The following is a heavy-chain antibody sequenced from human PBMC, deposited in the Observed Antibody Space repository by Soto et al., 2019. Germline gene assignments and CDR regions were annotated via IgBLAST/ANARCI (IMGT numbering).Heavy chain of an antibody. CDR3: ARFSGGSYNTYYFYYGMDV. CDR1: GYTFTSYG. CDR2: ISAYNGNT. V-gene: IGHV1-18*04. J-gene: IGHJ6*02. D-gene: IGHD2-15*01. Sequence: ASVKVSCKASGYTFTSYGISWVRQAPGQGLDWMGWISAYNGNTKYAQDLQGGVTMTTDTSTSTAYMELRGLRSDDTAMYYCARFSGGSYNTYYFYYGMDVWGQGTTVTVSS.